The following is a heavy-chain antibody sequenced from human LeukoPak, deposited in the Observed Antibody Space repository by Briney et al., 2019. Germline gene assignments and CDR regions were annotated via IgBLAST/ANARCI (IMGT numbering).Heavy chain of an antibody. Sequence: GGSLRLSCAASGFTFSSYWMHWVRQAPGKGLVWVSRINSDGSSTSYADSVKGRFTISRDNVKNTLYLQMNSLRAEDTAVYYCARVGRSDFWSGYYTLLDYWGQGTLVTVSS. CDR2: INSDGSST. D-gene: IGHD3-3*01. CDR1: GFTFSSYW. J-gene: IGHJ4*02. V-gene: IGHV3-74*01. CDR3: ARVGRSDFWSGYYTLLDY.